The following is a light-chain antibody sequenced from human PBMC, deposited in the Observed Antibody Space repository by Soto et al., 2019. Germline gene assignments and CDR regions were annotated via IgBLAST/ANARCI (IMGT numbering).Light chain of an antibody. CDR1: QNIGSW. Sequence: DIQMTQSNSTQSASVSDRVTTTCRVSQNIGSWLAWYQQKPGKAPKFRIYDASTPGSGVPSRFRGSGYGTEFTFTISSLQPDDFATYYCQQFSTYSWTFGQGTNVDIK. CDR2: DAS. CDR3: QQFSTYSWT. V-gene: IGKV1-5*01. J-gene: IGKJ1*01.